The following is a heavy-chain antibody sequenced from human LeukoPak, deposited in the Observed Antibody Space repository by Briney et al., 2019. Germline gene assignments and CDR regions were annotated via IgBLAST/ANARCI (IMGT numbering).Heavy chain of an antibody. J-gene: IGHJ4*02. D-gene: IGHD6-19*01. V-gene: IGHV3-64*01. CDR2: ISSDGRIT. Sequence: PGGSLRLSCEASGFTFSTYAMHWVRQAPGEGLEYVSAISSDGRITFYANSVKGRFTISRDNSKNILYLQMGSLRPEDMAVYYCARVSGWYWFDFWGQGTLVTVSS. CDR1: GFTFSTYA. CDR3: ARVSGWYWFDF.